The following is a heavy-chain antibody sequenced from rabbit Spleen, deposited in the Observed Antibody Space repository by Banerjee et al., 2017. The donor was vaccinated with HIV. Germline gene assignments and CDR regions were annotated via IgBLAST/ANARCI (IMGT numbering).Heavy chain of an antibody. Sequence: QEQLVESGGGLVKPEGSLTLTCKASGFSFSSSYDMCWVRQAPGKGLEWIACINAATGSPVYSAWSKGRFSTTTTSSTTVALQKTSRTAADTAAYFCARDLAGANGWNFYLWGPGTLVTVS. J-gene: IGHJ4*01. CDR1: GFSFSSSYD. V-gene: IGHV1S45*01. CDR3: ARDLAGANGWNFYL. CDR2: INAATGSP. D-gene: IGHD3-1*01.